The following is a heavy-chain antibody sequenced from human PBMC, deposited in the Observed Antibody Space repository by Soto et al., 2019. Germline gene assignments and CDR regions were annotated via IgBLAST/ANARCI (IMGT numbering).Heavy chain of an antibody. CDR1: TGSFSGYY. Sequence: QVQLQQWGAGLLKPSETLSLTCAVYTGSFSGYYWTWIRQPPGKGLEWIGEINHSGSTKYDPSLKSRVTISVDTHKNQFSLKLTSVTAADTAVYYCARATREGWYFDLWGRGTLVTVSS. V-gene: IGHV4-34*01. J-gene: IGHJ2*01. CDR3: ARATREGWYFDL. CDR2: INHSGST.